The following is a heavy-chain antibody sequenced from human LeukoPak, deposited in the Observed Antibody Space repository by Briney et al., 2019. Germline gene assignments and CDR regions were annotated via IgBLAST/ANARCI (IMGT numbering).Heavy chain of an antibody. Sequence: PGGSLRLSCAASGFAFSTHGMHWVRQAPAKGLEWVAIIWDDGSNDCYADSVKGRFTISRDNSKNTLYLQMNSLRAEDTAVYYCARLRLGESSVNYGMDVWGQGTTFTVS. CDR3: ARLRLGESSVNYGMDV. V-gene: IGHV3-33*01. CDR1: GFAFSTHG. D-gene: IGHD3-16*02. J-gene: IGHJ6*02. CDR2: IWDDGSND.